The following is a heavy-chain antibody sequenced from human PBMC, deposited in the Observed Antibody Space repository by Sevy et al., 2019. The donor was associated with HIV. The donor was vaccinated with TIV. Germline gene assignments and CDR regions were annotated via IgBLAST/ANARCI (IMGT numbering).Heavy chain of an antibody. Sequence: ASVKVSCKASGYTFTSYGISWVRQAPGQGLEWMGWISAYNGNTNYAQKLQGRVTMTTDTSTSTAYMELRSLRSDDTAVYYCARDGSLYDSSGYYGGPDAFISGAKGQWSPSPQ. CDR1: GYTFTSYG. V-gene: IGHV1-18*01. CDR2: ISAYNGNT. D-gene: IGHD3-22*01. CDR3: ARDGSLYDSSGYYGGPDAFIS. J-gene: IGHJ3*02.